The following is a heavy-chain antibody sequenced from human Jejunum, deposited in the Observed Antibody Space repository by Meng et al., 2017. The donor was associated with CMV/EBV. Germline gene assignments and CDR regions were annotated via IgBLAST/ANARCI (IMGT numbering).Heavy chain of an antibody. CDR2: IYYSVT. D-gene: IGHD2-2*01. CDR1: GGSFSTGGNY. V-gene: IGHV4-30-4*08. J-gene: IGHJ4*02. Sequence: SGGSFSTGGNYWSWIRQPPGKGLEWVGYIYYSVTYSNPSLKSRLTMSVDTSRSQFSLKLNSVTAADTAIYYCARAPAHTSDWYFDNWGQGTLVTVSS. CDR3: ARAPAHTSDWYFDN.